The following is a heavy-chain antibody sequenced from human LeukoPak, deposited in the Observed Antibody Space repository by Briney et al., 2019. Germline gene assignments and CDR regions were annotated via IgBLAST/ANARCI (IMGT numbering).Heavy chain of an antibody. CDR1: GFTFSNAW. CDR2: IKSKTDGGTT. D-gene: IGHD1-7*01. J-gene: IGHJ4*02. Sequence: PGGSLRLSCAASGFTFSNAWMSWVRQTPGKGLEWVGCIKSKTDGGTTDYAAPVKGRFTISRDDSKNTLYIQMNSLKTDDTAVYYCTREDFWNYVVWGQGTLVTVSS. V-gene: IGHV3-15*01. CDR3: TREDFWNYVV.